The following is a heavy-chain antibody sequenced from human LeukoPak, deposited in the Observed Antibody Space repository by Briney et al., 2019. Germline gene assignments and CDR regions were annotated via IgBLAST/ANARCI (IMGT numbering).Heavy chain of an antibody. Sequence: SQTLSLTCTVSGGSISSGSYYWSWIRQPAGKGLEWIGRIYTSGSTNYNPSLKSRVTISVDTSKNQFSLKLSSVTAADTAVYYCARARLDSSSWYGAHFDYWGQGTLVSVSS. CDR3: ARARLDSSSWYGAHFDY. CDR2: IYTSGST. V-gene: IGHV4-61*02. CDR1: GGSISSGSYY. J-gene: IGHJ4*02. D-gene: IGHD6-13*01.